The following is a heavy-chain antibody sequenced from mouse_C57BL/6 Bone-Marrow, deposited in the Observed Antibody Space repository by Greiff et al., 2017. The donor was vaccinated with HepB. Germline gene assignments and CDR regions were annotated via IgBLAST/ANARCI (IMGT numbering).Heavy chain of an antibody. CDR3: ARFPLYGGNYL. CDR2: IHPNSGST. Sequence: VQLQQPGAELVKPGASVKLSCKASGYTFTSYWMHWVKQRPGQGLEWIGMIHPNSGSTNYNEKFKSKATLTVDKSSSTAYMQLSSLTSEDSAVYYCARFPLYGGNYLWGQGTTLTVSS. J-gene: IGHJ2*01. D-gene: IGHD2-1*01. CDR1: GYTFTSYW. V-gene: IGHV1-64*01.